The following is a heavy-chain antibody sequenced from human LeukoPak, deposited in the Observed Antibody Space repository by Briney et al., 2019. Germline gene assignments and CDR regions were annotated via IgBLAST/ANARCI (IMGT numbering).Heavy chain of an antibody. CDR2: IFYSGST. CDR1: GGSISSYF. D-gene: IGHD6-6*01. V-gene: IGHV4-59*12. J-gene: IGHJ4*02. Sequence: MPSETLSLTCSVSGGSISSYFWSWIRQPPGKGLEWIGYIFYSGSTNYNPSLKSRVTISVDTSKNQFSLKLSSVTAADTAVYYCARGPRIAARRPPYYFDYWGQGTLVTVSS. CDR3: ARGPRIAARRPPYYFDY.